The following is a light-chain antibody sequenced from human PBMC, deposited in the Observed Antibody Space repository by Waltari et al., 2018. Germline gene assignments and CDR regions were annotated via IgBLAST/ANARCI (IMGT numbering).Light chain of an antibody. CDR2: RFS. CDR1: KSNIGADFD. V-gene: IGLV1-40*01. Sequence: QSVLTQPPSVSGAPGQRVTISCSGTKSNIGADFDVHWYQQVPGTAPKLLLHRFSNRPSGVSDRVSGFKSGASAALVITGLQAEDEAMYYCQSYDTTLSAVVFGGGTRLTV. J-gene: IGLJ2*01. CDR3: QSYDTTLSAVV.